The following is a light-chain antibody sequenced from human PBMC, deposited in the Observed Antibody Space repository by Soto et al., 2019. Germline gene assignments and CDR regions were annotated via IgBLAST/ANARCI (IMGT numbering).Light chain of an antibody. V-gene: IGKV3-20*01. CDR2: GAS. CDR3: QLYGISPIT. J-gene: IGKJ5*01. Sequence: EIVMTQSTGTLSLSPGERGTLSVRTSRSVSSSYLAWYQQKPGQAPRLLIYGASSRATGIPDRFSGSGSGTDFTLTISRLEPEDFTVYYCQLYGISPITFGHGTSLEVK. CDR1: RSVSSSY.